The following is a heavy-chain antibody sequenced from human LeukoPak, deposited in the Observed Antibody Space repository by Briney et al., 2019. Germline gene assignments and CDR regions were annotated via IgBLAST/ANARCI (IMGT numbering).Heavy chain of an antibody. CDR1: GGSISSYY. D-gene: IGHD3-9*01. Sequence: PSETLSLTCTVSGGSISSYYWSWIRQPPGKGLEWIGYIYYSGSTNYNPSLKSRVTISVDTSKNQFSLKLSSVTAADTAAYYCARASPPGYFDWFSDYYYYGMDVWGQGTTVTVSS. V-gene: IGHV4-59*01. CDR3: ARASPPGYFDWFSDYYYYGMDV. CDR2: IYYSGST. J-gene: IGHJ6*02.